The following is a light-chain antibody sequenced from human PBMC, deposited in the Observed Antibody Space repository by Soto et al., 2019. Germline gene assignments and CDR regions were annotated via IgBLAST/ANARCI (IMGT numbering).Light chain of an antibody. J-gene: IGKJ1*01. CDR2: GAS. Sequence: DIQMTQSPSALAAFVGDRVTITCGASQYIGDFLNWYQQTPGKAPKLLIFGASNLHIGVPSRFSGSGSGTEFTLTINNLQREDFATYYCQESFFTLGTFGRGTKVDIK. CDR1: QYIGDF. V-gene: IGKV1-39*01. CDR3: QESFFTLGT.